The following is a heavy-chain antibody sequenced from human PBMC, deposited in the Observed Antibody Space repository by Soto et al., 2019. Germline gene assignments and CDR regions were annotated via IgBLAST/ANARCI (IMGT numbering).Heavy chain of an antibody. CDR2: IYYSGST. V-gene: IGHV4-31*03. Sequence: QVQLQESGPGLVKPSQTLSLTCTVSGGSISSGGYYWSWIRQHPGKGREWIGYIYYSGSTYYNPCSTSCLTISIRPAKTPVSRNMSPVTAAHTSVHDWAMGWCWSQRGFYPWGQGTLVTVSS. CDR3: AMGWCWSQRGFYP. CDR1: GGSISSGGYY. D-gene: IGHD6-19*01. J-gene: IGHJ5*02.